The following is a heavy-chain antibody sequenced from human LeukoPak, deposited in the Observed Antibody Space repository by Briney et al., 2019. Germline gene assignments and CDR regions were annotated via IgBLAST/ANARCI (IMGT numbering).Heavy chain of an antibody. J-gene: IGHJ5*02. CDR3: ARDDEYSSS. D-gene: IGHD6-6*01. V-gene: IGHV4-34*01. CDR1: GGSFSGYY. Sequence: SETLSLTCAVYGGSFSGYYWSWIRQPPGKGLEWIGEINHSGSTNYNPSLKSRVTISVDTSKNQFSLKLSSVTAADTAVYYCARDDEYSSSWGQGTLVTVSS. CDR2: INHSGST.